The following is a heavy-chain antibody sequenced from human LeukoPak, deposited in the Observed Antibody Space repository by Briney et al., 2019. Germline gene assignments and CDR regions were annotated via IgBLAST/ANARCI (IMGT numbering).Heavy chain of an antibody. Sequence: GGSLRLSCAASGVTFNSYAMGWVRQFPGKGLEWVSAISGSGGSTYHADSVKGRFTISRDNSKNTLHLQMNSLRAEDTAVYYCAKDQIVGATGNWFDPWGQGTLVTVSS. CDR1: GVTFNSYA. J-gene: IGHJ5*02. D-gene: IGHD1-26*01. CDR3: AKDQIVGATGNWFDP. V-gene: IGHV3-23*01. CDR2: ISGSGGST.